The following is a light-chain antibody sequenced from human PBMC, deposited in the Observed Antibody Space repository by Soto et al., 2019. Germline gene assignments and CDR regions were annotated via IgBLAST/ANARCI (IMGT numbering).Light chain of an antibody. V-gene: IGLV1-40*01. Sequence: QSVLTQPPSVSGAPGQRVTISWTGSSSNIGAGYDVQWYQQLPGTAPKLLIYGNSNRPSGVPDRFSGSKSGTSASLAITGLQAEDEADYYCQSYDSSLSGVVFGGGTKLTAL. CDR3: QSYDSSLSGVV. CDR1: SSNIGAGYD. CDR2: GNS. J-gene: IGLJ2*01.